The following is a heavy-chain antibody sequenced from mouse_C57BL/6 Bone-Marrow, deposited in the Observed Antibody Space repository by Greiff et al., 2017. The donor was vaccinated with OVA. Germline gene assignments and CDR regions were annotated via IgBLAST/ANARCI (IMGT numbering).Heavy chain of an antibody. V-gene: IGHV1-19*01. CDR1: GYTFTDYY. J-gene: IGHJ3*01. CDR3: ARCCDYGIAY. Sequence: VQLQQSGPVLVKPGASVKMSCKASGYTFTDYYMNWVKQSPGKSLEWIGVINPYNGGTSYNQKFKGKATLTVDKSSSTAYMELNSLTSEDSAVYYCARCCDYGIAYWGQGTLVTVSA. D-gene: IGHD2-4*01. CDR2: INPYNGGT.